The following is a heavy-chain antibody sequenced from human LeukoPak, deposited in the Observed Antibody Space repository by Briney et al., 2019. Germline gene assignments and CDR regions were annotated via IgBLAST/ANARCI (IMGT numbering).Heavy chain of an antibody. V-gene: IGHV3-21*01. Sequence: GGSLRLSCAGSGFTFNTYAMSWVRQAPGKGLEWVSSISSSSSYIYYADSVKGRFTISRDNAKNSLYLQMNSLRAEDTAVYYCAREAVEDCSSTSCYREDFDYWGQGTLVTVSS. CDR1: GFTFNTYA. D-gene: IGHD2-2*02. J-gene: IGHJ4*02. CDR2: ISSSSSYI. CDR3: AREAVEDCSSTSCYREDFDY.